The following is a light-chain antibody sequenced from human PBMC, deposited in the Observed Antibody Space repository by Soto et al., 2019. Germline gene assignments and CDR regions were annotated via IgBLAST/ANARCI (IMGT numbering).Light chain of an antibody. CDR3: QQRSNSFT. J-gene: IGKJ5*01. V-gene: IGKV3-11*01. CDR2: DAS. Sequence: EIVLTQSPATLSLSPGERATLSCRASQSVNTYLAWYQQKPGQPPRLLIYDASTRATGIPARFSGSGSGTVFTLTISGLEPEDFVVYYCQQRSNSFTFGQGTRLDIK. CDR1: QSVNTY.